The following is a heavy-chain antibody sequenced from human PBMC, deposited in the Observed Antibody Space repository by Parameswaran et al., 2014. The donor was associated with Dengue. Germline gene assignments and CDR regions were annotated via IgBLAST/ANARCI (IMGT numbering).Heavy chain of an antibody. D-gene: IGHD3-22*01. Sequence: SWVRQAPGQGLEWMGWISAYNGNTNYAQKLQGRVTMTTDTSTSTAYMELRSLRSDDTAVYYCASAPYYYDSSEWWFDPWGQGTLVTVSS. CDR2: ISAYNGNT. J-gene: IGHJ5*02. V-gene: IGHV1-18*01. CDR3: ASAPYYYDSSEWWFDP.